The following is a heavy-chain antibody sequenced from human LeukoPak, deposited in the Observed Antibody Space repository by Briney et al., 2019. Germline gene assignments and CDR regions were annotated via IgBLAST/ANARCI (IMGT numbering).Heavy chain of an antibody. CDR1: GFTFSSFE. J-gene: IGHJ4*02. Sequence: GGSLRLSCAASGFTFSSFEMNWVRQAPGKGLEWVSSISSGAATIYYADSVKGRFTISRDNAKNSLYLQMNSLGVEDTAVYYCARVGVLSSSWLLYWAQGTLVTVSS. D-gene: IGHD6-13*01. V-gene: IGHV3-48*03. CDR2: ISSGAATI. CDR3: ARVGVLSSSWLLY.